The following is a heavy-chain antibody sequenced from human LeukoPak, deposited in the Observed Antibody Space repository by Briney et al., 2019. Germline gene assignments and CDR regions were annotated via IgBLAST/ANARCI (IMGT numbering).Heavy chain of an antibody. V-gene: IGHV3-23*01. D-gene: IGHD2-15*01. CDR1: GFTFSSYA. Sequence: GGSLRLSCAASGFTFSSYAMSWVRQAPGKGLEWVSTISGSGGSTYYADSVKGRFTISRDNSKNTLYLQMNSLRAEDTAVYYCAKAKTIVVVVAAWGYWGQGTLVTVSS. CDR2: ISGSGGST. J-gene: IGHJ4*02. CDR3: AKAKTIVVVVAAWGY.